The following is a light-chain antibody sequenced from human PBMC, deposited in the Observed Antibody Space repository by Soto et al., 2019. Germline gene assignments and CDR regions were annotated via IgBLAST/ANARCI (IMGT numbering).Light chain of an antibody. CDR2: EGT. J-gene: IGLJ1*01. CDR3: SSSTSSNTFV. CDR1: SSDVVNDLL. V-gene: IGLV2-14*02. Sequence: QSALTQPASVSGSPGQSITISCTGTSSDVVNDLLVSWYQQQPGKAPKLMIYEGTKRPAGVSDRFSGSKSGNTASLTISGLQAEDEADYYCSSSTSSNTFVFGTGTKLTVL.